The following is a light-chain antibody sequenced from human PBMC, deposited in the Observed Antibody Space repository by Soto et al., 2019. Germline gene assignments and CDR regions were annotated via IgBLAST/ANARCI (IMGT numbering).Light chain of an antibody. CDR2: DTT. Sequence: QTVVTQEPSLTVSPGGTVTLTCGSSTGAVTSGHYPYWFQLQPGQAPRTLIYDTTNKHSWTPARFSGSLLGGKAALTLSGAQSEDEADYYCLLSYSGARIFGGGTKLTVL. J-gene: IGLJ2*01. CDR3: LLSYSGARI. V-gene: IGLV7-46*01. CDR1: TGAVTSGHY.